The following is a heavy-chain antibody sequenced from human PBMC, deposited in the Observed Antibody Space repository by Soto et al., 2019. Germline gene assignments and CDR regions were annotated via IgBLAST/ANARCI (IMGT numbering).Heavy chain of an antibody. CDR3: ARSVGVVTDFDY. D-gene: IGHD3-3*01. Sequence: ASVKVSCKASGYSFTIYAMHWVRQAPGQRLEWMGWINAGNGNTKYSQKFQGRVTITRDTSASTAYMERSSLRSEDTAVYYCARSVGVVTDFDYWGQGTPVTVSA. V-gene: IGHV1-3*01. CDR2: INAGNGNT. CDR1: GYSFTIYA. J-gene: IGHJ4*02.